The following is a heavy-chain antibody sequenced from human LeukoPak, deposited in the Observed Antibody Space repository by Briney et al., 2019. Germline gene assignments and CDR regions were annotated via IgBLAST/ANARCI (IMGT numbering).Heavy chain of an antibody. CDR3: AKGSRAAGYYFDY. D-gene: IGHD6-25*01. Sequence: GGSLRLSCETSGFTFSSYGMHWVRQAPGKGLEWVSGISGSGGSTYYADSVKGRFTISRDNSKNTLYLQMNSLRVEDMAVYYCAKGSRAAGYYFDYWGQGTLVTVSS. CDR2: ISGSGGST. CDR1: GFTFSSYG. V-gene: IGHV3-23*01. J-gene: IGHJ4*02.